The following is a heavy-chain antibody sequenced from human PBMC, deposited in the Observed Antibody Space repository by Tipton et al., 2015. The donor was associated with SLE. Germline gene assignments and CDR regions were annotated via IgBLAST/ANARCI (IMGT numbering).Heavy chain of an antibody. J-gene: IGHJ6*03. CDR2: IYYSGTT. V-gene: IGHV4-31*11. CDR1: GGSFSGYY. D-gene: IGHD3-10*01. CDR3: ARDYGYGSGSYYNYMDV. Sequence: GLVKPSETLSLTCAVYGGSFSGYYWSWIRQHPGKGLEWIGYIYYSGTTYYNPSLKSRITISVDTSENQFSLKMSSVTAADTAVYYCARDYGYGSGSYYNYMDVWGKGTTVTVSS.